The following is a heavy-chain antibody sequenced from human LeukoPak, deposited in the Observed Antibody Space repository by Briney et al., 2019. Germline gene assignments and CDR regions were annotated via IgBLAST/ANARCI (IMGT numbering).Heavy chain of an antibody. D-gene: IGHD3-22*01. CDR3: ARARPWDSSRSYYFGMDV. J-gene: IGHJ6*02. CDR1: GFTFSSYA. CDR2: IPGSGGAT. Sequence: LGGSLRLSCEASGFTFSSYAIRWVRQAPGTGLEWVSSIPGSGGATYYADSVRGRFSISRGSSKNTVYLQMNSLRDEDTAVYYCARARPWDSSRSYYFGMDVWGHGTTVTVSS. V-gene: IGHV3-23*01.